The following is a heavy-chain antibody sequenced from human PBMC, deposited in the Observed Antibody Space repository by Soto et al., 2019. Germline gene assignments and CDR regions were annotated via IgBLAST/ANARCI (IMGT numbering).Heavy chain of an antibody. CDR1: GYTFTGYY. CDR2: INPNSGGT. Sequence: QVQLVQSGAEVKKPGASVKVSCKASGYTFTGYYMHWVRQAPGQGLEWMGWINPNSGGTNYAQKFHGRVTMTRDTSISTAYMELGRLRSDDTAVYYCARSPFLGYCSGGSCQNWFDPWGQGTLVTVSS. CDR3: ARSPFLGYCSGGSCQNWFDP. J-gene: IGHJ5*02. D-gene: IGHD2-15*01. V-gene: IGHV1-2*02.